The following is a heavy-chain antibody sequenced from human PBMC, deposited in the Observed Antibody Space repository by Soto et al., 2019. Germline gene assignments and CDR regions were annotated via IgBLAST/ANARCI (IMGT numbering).Heavy chain of an antibody. J-gene: IGHJ4*02. Sequence: VGSLRLSCASSVFTFSFYTMDWVRHSPGKWLEWVSSITRDSAYIYYADSMKGRFTISRDNAKNSLYLQMNSLRAEDTAVYYCAKARIEPYCSGGRCPPPEYWGQGTLVIVSS. V-gene: IGHV3-21*01. CDR2: ITRDSAYI. D-gene: IGHD2-15*01. CDR1: VFTFSFYT. CDR3: AKARIEPYCSGGRCPPPEY.